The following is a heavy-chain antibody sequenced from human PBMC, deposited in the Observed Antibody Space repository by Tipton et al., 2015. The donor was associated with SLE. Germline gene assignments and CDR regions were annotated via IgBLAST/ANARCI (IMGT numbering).Heavy chain of an antibody. CDR1: GDSIGSGGYF. CDR2: IYYSGIT. Sequence: TLSLTCTVSGDSIGSGGYFWNWIRQHPGKGLEWIGYIYYSGITNYNPSLKSRVTISVDTSKNQFSLKLRSVTAADTAVYYCARASGGLLPFDYWGQGTLVTVSS. J-gene: IGHJ4*02. CDR3: ARASGGLLPFDY. D-gene: IGHD3-22*01. V-gene: IGHV4-31*03.